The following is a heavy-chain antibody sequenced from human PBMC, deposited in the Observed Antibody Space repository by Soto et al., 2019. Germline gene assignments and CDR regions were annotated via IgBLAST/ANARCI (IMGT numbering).Heavy chain of an antibody. V-gene: IGHV1-18*01. CDR2: ISPYTGNT. D-gene: IGHD3-16*01. CDR3: VMVDNYVTPTPQDV. Sequence: QVQLVQSGDEVKKPGASVKVSCKASGYIFVNYGIAWVRQAPRQGLEWMGWISPYTGNTHSASKVQGRLTMTTDTNTSTAYMDLGSMTSDDTAVYYCVMVDNYVTPTPQDVWGQGTTVTVSS. CDR1: GYIFVNYG. J-gene: IGHJ6*02.